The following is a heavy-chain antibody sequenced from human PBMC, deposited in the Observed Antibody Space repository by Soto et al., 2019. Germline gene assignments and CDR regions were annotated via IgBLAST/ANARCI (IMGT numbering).Heavy chain of an antibody. CDR1: GFTFSGYG. CDR3: ATDGPGSGRYFGEY. V-gene: IGHV3-33*01. D-gene: IGHD6-19*01. Sequence: QVQLVESGGGVVQPGRSLRLSCAASGFTFSGYGMYWVRQAPGQGLEWVAVIWYDPNKTYYADSVKGRFTISRDNSKNTLYLQMNSLTVEDTAVYYCATDGPGSGRYFGEYWGQGTLVTVSS. J-gene: IGHJ4*02. CDR2: IWYDPNKT.